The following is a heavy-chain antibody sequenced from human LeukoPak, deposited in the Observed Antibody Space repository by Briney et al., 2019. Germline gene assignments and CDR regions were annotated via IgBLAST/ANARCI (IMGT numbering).Heavy chain of an antibody. Sequence: GGSLRLSFAASGLTFSSYSMNWVRQAPGKGLEWVSSISSSSSYIYYADSVKGRFTISRDNAKNSPYLQMNSLRAEDTAVYYCASMLLGGSGWYDYWGQGTLVTVSS. D-gene: IGHD6-19*01. V-gene: IGHV3-21*01. CDR1: GLTFSSYS. J-gene: IGHJ4*02. CDR3: ASMLLGGSGWYDY. CDR2: ISSSSSYI.